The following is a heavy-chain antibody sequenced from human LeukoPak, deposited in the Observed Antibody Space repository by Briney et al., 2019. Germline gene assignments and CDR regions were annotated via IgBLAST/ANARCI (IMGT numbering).Heavy chain of an antibody. D-gene: IGHD3-10*01. J-gene: IGHJ4*02. CDR3: ARGRNGSGSYSVDY. CDR2: INHSGST. V-gene: IGHV4-34*01. Sequence: SETLSLTCAVYGGSSSGYYWSWIRQPPGKGLEWIGEINHSGSTNYNPSLKSRVTISVDTSKNQFSLKLSSVTAADTAVYCCARGRNGSGSYSVDYWGQGTLVTVSS. CDR1: GGSSSGYY.